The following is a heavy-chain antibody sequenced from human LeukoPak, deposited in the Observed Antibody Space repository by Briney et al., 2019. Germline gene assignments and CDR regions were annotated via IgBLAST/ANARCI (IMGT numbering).Heavy chain of an antibody. D-gene: IGHD5-24*01. V-gene: IGHV4-59*01. CDR1: GGSISTYY. J-gene: IGHJ4*02. CDR2: IYHSGST. Sequence: ASETLSLTCTLSGGSISTYYWSWIRQPPGKGLEWIGYIYHSGSTNYNPSLKSRVTISVDTSKNQFSLKLSSVTAADTAVYYCSRGDGYAIPIGYWGQGALVTVSS. CDR3: SRGDGYAIPIGY.